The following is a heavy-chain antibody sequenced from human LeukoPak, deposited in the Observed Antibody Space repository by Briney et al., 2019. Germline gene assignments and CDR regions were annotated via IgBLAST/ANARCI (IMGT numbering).Heavy chain of an antibody. CDR1: GFTFNRCW. V-gene: IGHV3-7*01. CDR2: INPDGRDT. J-gene: IGHJ6*02. CDR3: ARDLRGYYYGMDV. Sequence: GGSLRLSCVVSGFTFNRCWMNWVRQAPGKGLEWVAHINPDGRDTYYVDSVKGRFTISRDNAQNSMYLQMNSLRAEDTAVYYCARDLRGYYYGMDVWGQGTTVTVSS.